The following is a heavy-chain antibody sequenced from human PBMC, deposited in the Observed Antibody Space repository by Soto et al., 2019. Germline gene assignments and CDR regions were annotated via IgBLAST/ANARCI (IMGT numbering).Heavy chain of an antibody. J-gene: IGHJ4*02. Sequence: PSETLSLTGIFSGGSITSAFYYWGWVRQTPGKGLEWIGSTHYKGSTYYNPSLYRRITTSVDASKSQFSLKLTSVTAADTAVYYCASFYGDYVSYWGQGTLVTVSS. D-gene: IGHD4-17*01. V-gene: IGHV4-39*01. CDR1: GGSITSAFYY. CDR2: THYKGST. CDR3: ASFYGDYVSY.